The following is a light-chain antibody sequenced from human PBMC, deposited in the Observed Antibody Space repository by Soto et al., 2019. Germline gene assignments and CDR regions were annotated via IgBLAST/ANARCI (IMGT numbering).Light chain of an antibody. CDR1: QDIAIY. CDR3: QKYNSAPLT. CDR2: AAS. Sequence: IHLTQSPSSLSASVGDRVTITCPASQDIAIYLAWYQQKQGEAPKLLIYAASTLYGGVPSRFSGSGYGTDFALTISGLQTEDVATYYCQKYNSAPLTFGGGTKVDIK. J-gene: IGKJ4*01. V-gene: IGKV1-27*01.